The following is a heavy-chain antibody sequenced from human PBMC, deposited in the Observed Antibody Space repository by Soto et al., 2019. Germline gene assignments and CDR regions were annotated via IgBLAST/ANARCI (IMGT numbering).Heavy chain of an antibody. CDR2: INHSGST. Sequence: PSETLSLTCAVYGGSFSGYYWSWIRQPPGKGLEWIGEINHSGSTNYNPSLKSRVTISVDTSKNQFSLKLSSVTAADTAVYYCARRHLRSSWYNRAFDIWGQGTMVTVSS. D-gene: IGHD6-13*01. CDR3: ARRHLRSSWYNRAFDI. V-gene: IGHV4-34*01. J-gene: IGHJ3*02. CDR1: GGSFSGYY.